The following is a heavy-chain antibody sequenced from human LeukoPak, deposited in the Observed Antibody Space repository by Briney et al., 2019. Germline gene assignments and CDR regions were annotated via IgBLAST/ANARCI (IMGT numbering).Heavy chain of an antibody. CDR1: GYTLTGYY. J-gene: IGHJ6*03. Sequence: ASVKVSCKASGYTLTGYYMHWVRQAPGQGLEWMGWINPNSGGTNYAQKFQGRVTMTRDTSISTAYMELSRLRSDDTAVYYCARGDSSSSNYYYYYMDVWGKGTTVTVSS. D-gene: IGHD6-6*01. CDR3: ARGDSSSSNYYYYYMDV. CDR2: INPNSGGT. V-gene: IGHV1-2*02.